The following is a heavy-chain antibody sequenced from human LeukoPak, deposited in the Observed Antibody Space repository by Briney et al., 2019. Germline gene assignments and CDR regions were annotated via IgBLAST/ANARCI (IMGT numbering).Heavy chain of an antibody. CDR1: GGTFSSYA. J-gene: IGHJ5*02. CDR3: ARELRQYNWNDRGYNWFDH. Sequence: GASVKVSCKASGGTFSSYAISWVRQAPGQGLEWMGGIIPIFGTANYAQKFQGRVTITADKSTSTAYMELSSLRSEDTAVYYCARELRQYNWNDRGYNWFDHWGQGTLVTVSS. CDR2: IIPIFGTA. V-gene: IGHV1-69*06. D-gene: IGHD1-1*01.